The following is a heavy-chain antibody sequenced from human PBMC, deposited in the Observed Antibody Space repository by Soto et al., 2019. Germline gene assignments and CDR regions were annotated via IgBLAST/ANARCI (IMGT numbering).Heavy chain of an antibody. Sequence: PGGSLRLSCAASGFTFSSYSMNWVRQAPGKGLEWVSSISSSSSYIYYADSVRGRFTISRDNAKNSLYLQMNSLRAEDTAVYYCARDLRITMIVVVNDAFDIWGQGTMVTV. CDR2: ISSSSSYI. D-gene: IGHD3-22*01. CDR1: GFTFSSYS. V-gene: IGHV3-21*01. CDR3: ARDLRITMIVVVNDAFDI. J-gene: IGHJ3*02.